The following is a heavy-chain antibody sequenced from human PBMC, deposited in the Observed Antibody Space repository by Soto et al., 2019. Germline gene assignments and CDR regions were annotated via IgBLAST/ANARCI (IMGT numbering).Heavy chain of an antibody. V-gene: IGHV4-34*01. CDR1: GGSFSGYY. D-gene: IGHD3-22*01. CDR2: INHSGST. J-gene: IGHJ6*02. Sequence: SETLSLTCAVYGGSFSGYYWSWIRQPPGKGLEWIGEINHSGSTNYNPSLKSRVTISVDTSKNQFSLKLSSVTAADTAVYYCARGRYYYDSSGYYYPPNYGMDVWGQGTTVTVSS. CDR3: ARGRYYYDSSGYYYPPNYGMDV.